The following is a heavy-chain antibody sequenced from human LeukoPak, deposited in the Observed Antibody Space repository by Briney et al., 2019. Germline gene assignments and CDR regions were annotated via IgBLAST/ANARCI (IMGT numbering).Heavy chain of an antibody. Sequence: SETLSLTCTVSGGSISSYYWSWIRQPPGKGLEWIGYIYYSGSTNYNPSVKSRVTISVDTSKNQFSLKLSSVTAADTAVYYCARVVYSGAFDIWGQGTMVTVSS. D-gene: IGHD2-21*01. CDR1: GGSISSYY. J-gene: IGHJ3*02. CDR2: IYYSGST. CDR3: ARVVYSGAFDI. V-gene: IGHV4-59*08.